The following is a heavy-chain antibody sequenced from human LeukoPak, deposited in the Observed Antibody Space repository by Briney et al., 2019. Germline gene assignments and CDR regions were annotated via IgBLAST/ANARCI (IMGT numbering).Heavy chain of an antibody. CDR2: IIPIFGTA. CDR1: GGTFSSYA. V-gene: IGHV1-69*13. CDR3: ARAVERGYCSSTSCYRLDY. Sequence: SVKVSCKASGGTFSSYAISWVRQAPGQGLEWMGGIIPIFGTANYAQKFQGRVTITADESTSTAYMELSSLRSEGTAVYYCARAVERGYCSSTSCYRLDYWGQGTLVTVSS. J-gene: IGHJ4*02. D-gene: IGHD2-2*02.